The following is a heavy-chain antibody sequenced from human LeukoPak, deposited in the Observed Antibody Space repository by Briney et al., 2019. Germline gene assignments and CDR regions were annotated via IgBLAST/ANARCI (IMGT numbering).Heavy chain of an antibody. CDR3: ARGLGSTSAPGMDG. Sequence: SETLSLTCAVYGGSFSGYYWSWIRQPPGKGLEWIGEINHSGSTNYNPSLKSRVTISVDTSKNQFSLKLSSVTAADTAVYYCARGLGSTSAPGMDGWGQGTTVTVSS. CDR1: GGSFSGYY. V-gene: IGHV4-34*01. J-gene: IGHJ6*02. CDR2: INHSGST. D-gene: IGHD2-2*01.